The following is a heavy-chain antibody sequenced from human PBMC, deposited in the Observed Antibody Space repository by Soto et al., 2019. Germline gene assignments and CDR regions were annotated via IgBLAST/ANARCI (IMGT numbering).Heavy chain of an antibody. CDR1: GGSISSGGYS. CDR3: ATAPGAY. J-gene: IGHJ4*02. V-gene: IGHV4-30-2*01. CDR2: IYHSGST. Sequence: QLQLQESGPGLVKPSQTLSLTCAVSGGSISSGGYSWSWIRQPTGKGLEWIGYIYHSGSTYYNPSLKSRSTKSVDRSKTLFSLKLSSVNAADKAFYYCATAPGAYWGQGTLVTVSS.